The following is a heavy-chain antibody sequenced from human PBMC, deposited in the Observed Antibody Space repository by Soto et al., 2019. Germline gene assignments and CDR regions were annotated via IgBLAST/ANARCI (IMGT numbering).Heavy chain of an antibody. V-gene: IGHV3-23*01. Sequence: GGSLRLSCTASGFTFSSYAMSWVRQAPGKGLEWVSLISGSGGNTYYADSEKGRFTISRDNSKNTLWLQMNSLRAEDTAVYYCAKVPRYCSGGSCFGGYYDYWGQGTLVTVSS. J-gene: IGHJ4*02. CDR1: GFTFSSYA. CDR3: AKVPRYCSGGSCFGGYYDY. CDR2: ISGSGGNT. D-gene: IGHD2-15*01.